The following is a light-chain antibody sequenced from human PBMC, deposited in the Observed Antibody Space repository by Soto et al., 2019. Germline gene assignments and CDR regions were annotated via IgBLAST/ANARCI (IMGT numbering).Light chain of an antibody. CDR2: DAS. J-gene: IGKJ1*01. V-gene: IGKV1-5*01. CDR1: QSISSW. CDR3: QQYNSYSPTWT. Sequence: TQSPSTLSASVGDRVTITCRASQSISSWLAWYQQKPGKAPKLLIYDASSLESGVPSRFSGSGSGTEFTLTISSLQPDDFATYYCQQYNSYSPTWTFGQGTKVEIK.